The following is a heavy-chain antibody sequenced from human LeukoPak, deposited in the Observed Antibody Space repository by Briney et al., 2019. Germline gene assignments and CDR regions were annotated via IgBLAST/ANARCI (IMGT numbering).Heavy chain of an antibody. Sequence: SETVSLTCAVYGGSFSGYYWSWIRQPPGKGLEWIGEINHSGSTNYNPSLKSRVTISVDTSKNQFSLKLSSVTAADTAVYYCARGLSYGTNNWFDPWGQRTLVTVSS. D-gene: IGHD5-18*01. CDR2: INHSGST. CDR1: GGSFSGYY. V-gene: IGHV4-34*01. CDR3: ARGLSYGTNNWFDP. J-gene: IGHJ5*02.